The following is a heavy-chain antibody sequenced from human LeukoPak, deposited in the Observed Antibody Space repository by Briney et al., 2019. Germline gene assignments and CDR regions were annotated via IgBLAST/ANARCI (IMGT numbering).Heavy chain of an antibody. CDR1: SGSISSSSYY. J-gene: IGHJ4*02. CDR2: IYYSGST. V-gene: IGHV4-39*02. Sequence: SETLSLTCTISSGSISSSSYYWGWLRQPPGKGLEWIADIYYSGSTYYNPSLKSRVSISIDTSNNHFSLRLSSVTAADTALYYCARERGYSYGYSDYWGQGTLVTVSS. D-gene: IGHD5-18*01. CDR3: ARERGYSYGYSDY.